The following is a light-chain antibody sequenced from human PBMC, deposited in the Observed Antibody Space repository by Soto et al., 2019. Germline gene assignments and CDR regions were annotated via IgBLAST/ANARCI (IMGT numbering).Light chain of an antibody. CDR1: SSDVGGYNF. V-gene: IGLV2-8*01. J-gene: IGLJ2*01. CDR3: SSYAGSNNLV. CDR2: EVI. Sequence: QSVLTQPPSASGSPGQSVTISCTGTSSDVGGYNFVSWYQQHPGKAPKLMIYEVIQRPSGVPDRFSGSKSGNTASLTVSGLQAEDEADYYCSSYAGSNNLVFGGGTKRTFL.